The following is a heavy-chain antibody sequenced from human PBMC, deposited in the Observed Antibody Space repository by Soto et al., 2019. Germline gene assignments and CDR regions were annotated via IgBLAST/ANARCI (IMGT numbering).Heavy chain of an antibody. CDR1: GYSFTSYW. CDR2: IYPGDSDT. V-gene: IGHV5-51*01. D-gene: IGHD3-10*01. Sequence: PGESLKISCKGSGYSFTSYWIGWVRQMPGKGLEWMGIIYPGDSDTRYSPSFQGQVTISADKSISTAYLQWSSLKASDTAMYYCARLRVTMVRGVILTGHFDYWGQGTLVTVSS. J-gene: IGHJ4*02. CDR3: ARLRVTMVRGVILTGHFDY.